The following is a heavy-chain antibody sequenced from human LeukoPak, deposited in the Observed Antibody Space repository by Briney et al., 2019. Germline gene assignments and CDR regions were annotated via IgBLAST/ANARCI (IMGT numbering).Heavy chain of an antibody. CDR3: ARGARIMITFGGVRGAFDI. D-gene: IGHD3-16*01. Sequence: SETLSLTCTVSGGSISSYYWSWIRQPPGKGLEWIGYICYSGSTNYNPSLKSRVTISVDTSKNQFSLKLSSVTAADTAVYYCARGARIMITFGGVRGAFDIWGQGTMVIVSS. V-gene: IGHV4-59*01. CDR1: GGSISSYY. CDR2: ICYSGST. J-gene: IGHJ3*02.